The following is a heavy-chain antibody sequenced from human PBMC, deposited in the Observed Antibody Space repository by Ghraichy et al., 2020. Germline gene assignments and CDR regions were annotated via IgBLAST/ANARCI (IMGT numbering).Heavy chain of an antibody. CDR1: GFTFSSYA. CDR3: ARVDYGDYIYIDY. CDR2: ISGSGGST. V-gene: IGHV3-23*01. J-gene: IGHJ4*02. Sequence: GGSLRLSCAASGFTFSSYAMSWVRQAPGKGLEWVSAISGSGGSTYYADSVKGRFTISRDNSKNTLYLQMNSLRAEDTAVYYCARVDYGDYIYIDYWGQGTLVTVSS. D-gene: IGHD4-17*01.